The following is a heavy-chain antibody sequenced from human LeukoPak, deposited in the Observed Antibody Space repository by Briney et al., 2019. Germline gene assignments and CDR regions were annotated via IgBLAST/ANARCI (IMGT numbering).Heavy chain of an antibody. V-gene: IGHV3-30*03. J-gene: IGHJ4*02. CDR3: ARVSIEDEFDY. CDR2: ISYDGSNK. D-gene: IGHD3-3*02. CDR1: GFTFSSYG. Sequence: GRSLRLSCAASGFTFSSYGMHWVRQAPGKGLEWVAVISYDGSNKYYADSVKGRFTISRDNSKNTLYLQMNSLRAEDTAVYYCARVSIEDEFDYWGQGTLVTVSS.